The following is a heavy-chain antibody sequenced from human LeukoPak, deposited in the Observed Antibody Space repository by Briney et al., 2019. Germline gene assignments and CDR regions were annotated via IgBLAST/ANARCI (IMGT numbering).Heavy chain of an antibody. V-gene: IGHV3-23*01. J-gene: IGHJ4*02. Sequence: GGSLRLSCAASGFTFSSYAMSWVRQAPGKGRGWVSAISGRGGSTYYADSVKGRFTIARDNSKNTLYLQMNSLRAEDTAVYYCAKLMYSSSSRSDYWGQGTLVTVSS. CDR1: GFTFSSYA. CDR2: ISGRGGST. CDR3: AKLMYSSSSRSDY. D-gene: IGHD6-6*01.